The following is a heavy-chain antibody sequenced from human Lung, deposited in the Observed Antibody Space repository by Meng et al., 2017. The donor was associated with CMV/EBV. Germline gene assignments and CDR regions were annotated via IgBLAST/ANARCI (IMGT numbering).Heavy chain of an antibody. CDR2: FDPEDGET. CDR3: ATDGRGYSYGKYYYYYGMDV. J-gene: IGHJ6*02. Sequence: ASXXVSXKVSGYTLTELSMHWVRQAPGKGLEWMGGFDPEDGETIYAQKFQGRVTTTEDTSTDTAYMELSSLRSEDTAVYYCATDGRGYSYGKYYYYYGMDVWXQGTXVTVSS. V-gene: IGHV1-24*01. D-gene: IGHD5-18*01. CDR1: GYTLTELS.